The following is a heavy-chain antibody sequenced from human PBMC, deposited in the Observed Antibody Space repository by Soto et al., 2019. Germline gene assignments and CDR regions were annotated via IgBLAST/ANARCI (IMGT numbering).Heavy chain of an antibody. CDR3: ARDLVTGTPSERFDY. CDR2: IYYSGST. CDR1: GGSISSGDYY. V-gene: IGHV4-30-4*02. J-gene: IGHJ4*02. D-gene: IGHD1-7*01. Sequence: SDTLSLTCTVSGGSISSGDYYWSWIRQPPGKGLEWIGYIYYSGSTYYNPSLKSRVTISIDTSKNHFSLKLSSVTAADTAVYYCARDLVTGTPSERFDYWGQGTLVTVSS.